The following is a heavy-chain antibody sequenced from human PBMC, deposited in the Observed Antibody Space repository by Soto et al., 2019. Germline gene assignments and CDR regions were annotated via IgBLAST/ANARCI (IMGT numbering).Heavy chain of an antibody. Sequence: PSETVSLTCTVSGGSISTYYWSWIRRPPGKGLEWIGYIYYSGSTNYNPSLKSRVTISVDTSKNQFSLRLSSVTAADAAVYYCARDDFDYFDYWGQGTLVTVSS. CDR2: IYYSGST. V-gene: IGHV4-59*01. CDR3: ARDDFDYFDY. CDR1: GGSISTYY. J-gene: IGHJ4*02. D-gene: IGHD2-21*02.